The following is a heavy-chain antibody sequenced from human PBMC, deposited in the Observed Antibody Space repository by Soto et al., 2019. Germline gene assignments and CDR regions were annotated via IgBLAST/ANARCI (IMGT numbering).Heavy chain of an antibody. CDR3: ERHVAVVRAFDI. Sequence: LGESLKISCKGSGYSFTSYWIGWVRQMPGKGLEWMGIIYPGDSDTRYSPSFQGQVTISADKSISTAYLQWSSLKASDTATYYCERHVAVVRAFDIWGQGTMVTVSS. CDR2: IYPGDSDT. J-gene: IGHJ3*02. D-gene: IGHD2-21*01. V-gene: IGHV5-51*01. CDR1: GYSFTSYW.